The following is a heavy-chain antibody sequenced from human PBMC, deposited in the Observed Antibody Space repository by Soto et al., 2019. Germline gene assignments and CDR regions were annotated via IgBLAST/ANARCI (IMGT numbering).Heavy chain of an antibody. V-gene: IGHV4-59*01. CDR2: IYYSGST. Sequence: SETLSLTCTVSGGSISSYYWIWIRQPPGKGLEWIGYIYYSGSTNYNPSLKSRVTISVDTSKNQFSLKLSSVTAADTAVYYCARMRWGCSGGSCYSHFDYWGQGTLVTVSS. CDR1: GGSISSYY. D-gene: IGHD2-15*01. CDR3: ARMRWGCSGGSCYSHFDY. J-gene: IGHJ4*02.